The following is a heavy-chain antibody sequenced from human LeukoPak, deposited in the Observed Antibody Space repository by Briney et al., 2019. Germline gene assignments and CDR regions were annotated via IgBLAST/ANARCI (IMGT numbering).Heavy chain of an antibody. V-gene: IGHV1-18*01. CDR2: ISAYNGNT. Sequence: GASVKVSCKASGGTFSSYAISWVRQAPGQGLEWMGWISAYNGNTKYAQKLQGRVTMTTDTSTTTVYMEMRSLISDDTAVYYCARDDCTSTSCYMSALDYWGQGTLVAVSS. J-gene: IGHJ4*02. D-gene: IGHD2-2*02. CDR3: ARDDCTSTSCYMSALDY. CDR1: GGTFSSYA.